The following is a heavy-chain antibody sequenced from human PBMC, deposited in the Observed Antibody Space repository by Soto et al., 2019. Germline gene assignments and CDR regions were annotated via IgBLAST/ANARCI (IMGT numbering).Heavy chain of an antibody. Sequence: QVQLQESGPGLVKPSQTLSLTCTVSGGPISSGGYYWTWVRQPPGKGLEWIGYIHYSGRTFYNPSLESRVIISLDTSENQFSLKLTSVTAADTAVYYCARFSPPGYYYMHVWGKGTSVTVAS. CDR2: IHYSGRT. J-gene: IGHJ6*03. CDR3: ARFSPPGYYYMHV. CDR1: GGPISSGGYY. V-gene: IGHV4-31*03.